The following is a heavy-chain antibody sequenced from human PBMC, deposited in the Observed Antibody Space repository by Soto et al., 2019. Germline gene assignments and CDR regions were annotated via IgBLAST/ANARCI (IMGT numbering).Heavy chain of an antibody. D-gene: IGHD2-2*01. CDR1: GGSISSGGYS. V-gene: IGHV4-30-2*01. CDR3: ARVPDR. J-gene: IGHJ5*02. CDR2: IYHSGST. Sequence: PSETLSLSCAVSGGSISSGGYSWSWIRQPPGKGLEWIGYIYHSGSTYYNPSLKSRVTISVDRSKNQFSLKLSSVTAADTAVYYCARVPDRWGQGTLVTVSS.